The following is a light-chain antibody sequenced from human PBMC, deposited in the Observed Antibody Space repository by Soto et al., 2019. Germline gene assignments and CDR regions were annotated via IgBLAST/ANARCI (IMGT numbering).Light chain of an antibody. J-gene: IGKJ3*01. CDR2: GAS. V-gene: IGKV3-20*01. Sequence: EIVLTQSPGTLSLSPGERATLSCRASQSVSSSYLAWYQQKPGQAPRLLIYGASSRATGIPDRFSGSGSGTDFTLTISRLEAEDFAVYYCQQYGSSPHFGPGTQVDIK. CDR3: QQYGSSPH. CDR1: QSVSSSY.